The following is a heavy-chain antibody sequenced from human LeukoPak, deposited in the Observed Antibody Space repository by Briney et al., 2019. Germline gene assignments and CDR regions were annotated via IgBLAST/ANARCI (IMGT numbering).Heavy chain of an antibody. V-gene: IGHV3-30*18. CDR2: ISYDGSNK. J-gene: IGHJ5*02. D-gene: IGHD1-20*01. CDR1: GFTFSSYG. Sequence: PGGSLSLSCAASGFTFSSYGMHWVRQAPGKGLEWVAVISYDGSNKYYADSVKGRFTISRDNSKNTLYLQMNSLRAEDTAVYYCTKDLVSGITGTLGTDPWGQGTLVTVSS. CDR3: TKDLVSGITGTLGTDP.